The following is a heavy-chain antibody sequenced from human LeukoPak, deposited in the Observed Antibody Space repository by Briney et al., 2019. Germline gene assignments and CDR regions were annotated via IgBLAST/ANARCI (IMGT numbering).Heavy chain of an antibody. Sequence: SETLSLTCTVSGGSISSSSYYWGWVRQPPGKGLEWIGSIYYSGSTYYNPSLKSRVTISVDTSKNQFSLELSSVTAADTAVYYCASLYDSSGYFNYWGQGTLVTVSS. V-gene: IGHV4-39*01. CDR1: GGSISSSSYY. J-gene: IGHJ4*02. CDR3: ASLYDSSGYFNY. D-gene: IGHD3-22*01. CDR2: IYYSGST.